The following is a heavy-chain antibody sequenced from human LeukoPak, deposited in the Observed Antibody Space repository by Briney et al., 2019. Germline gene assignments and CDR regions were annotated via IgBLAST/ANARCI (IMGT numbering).Heavy chain of an antibody. V-gene: IGHV4-59*08. D-gene: IGHD2-15*01. Sequence: SEALSLTCSVSGDSVTSSYWNWIRQTPGKGLEWIGYVSSDGSTNYTPSLRSRLNLSVDTAKNDISLILTSVTDADTAIYYCARLDCLVEGCYNHWGRGILVTASS. CDR3: ARLDCLVEGCYNH. CDR2: VSSDGST. J-gene: IGHJ4*02. CDR1: GDSVTSSY.